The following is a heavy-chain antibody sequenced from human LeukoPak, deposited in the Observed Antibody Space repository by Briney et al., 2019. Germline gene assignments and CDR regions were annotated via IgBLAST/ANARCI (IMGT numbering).Heavy chain of an antibody. CDR3: ARGISYSSGWFYFDY. V-gene: IGHV3-30-3*01. CDR1: GFTFSSYA. Sequence: GGSLRLSCAASGFTFSSYAMHWVRQAPGKGPEWVAVISYDGSNKYYADSVKGRFTISRDNSKNTLYLQMNSLRVEDTAVYHCARGISYSSGWFYFDYWGQGMLVTVSS. D-gene: IGHD6-19*01. J-gene: IGHJ4*02. CDR2: ISYDGSNK.